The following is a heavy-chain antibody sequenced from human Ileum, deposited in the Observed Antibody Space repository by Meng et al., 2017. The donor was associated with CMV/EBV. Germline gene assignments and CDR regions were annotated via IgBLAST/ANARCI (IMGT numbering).Heavy chain of an antibody. V-gene: IGHV6-1*01. J-gene: IGHJ4*02. CDR3: ARGESSSLDY. CDR1: GDSVSGNSVA. D-gene: IGHD6-13*01. Sequence: SGPGLATPQHTRSLTFAISGDSVSGNSVAWTWIRQAPSRGIEWLGRTYYRSSWYNDYAESVKSRITINPDTSTNQFSLDLSAVTPEDTAIYYCARGESSSLDYWGQGTLVTVSS. CDR2: TYYRSSWYN.